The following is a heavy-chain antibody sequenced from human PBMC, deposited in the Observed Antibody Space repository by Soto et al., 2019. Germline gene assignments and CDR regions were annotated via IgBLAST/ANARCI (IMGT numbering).Heavy chain of an antibody. CDR2: TYYRSKGNS. CDR3: VRGQFSAFDC. Sequence: QVQLHQAGPGLVKPSQTLSLTCAISGYSVSRTSVAWNWIRPSPSRGLEWLGRTYYRSKGNSDYAVSVRSRITTNPDLSNSQFALQLNSVTPGDTAVYSCVRGQFSAFDCWGQGTLVTVSS. CDR1: GYSVSRTSVA. J-gene: IGHJ4*02. D-gene: IGHD6-25*01. V-gene: IGHV6-1*01.